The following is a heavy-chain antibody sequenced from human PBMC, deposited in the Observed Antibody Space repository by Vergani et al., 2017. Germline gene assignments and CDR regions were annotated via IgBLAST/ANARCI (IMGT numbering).Heavy chain of an antibody. Sequence: QVQLPQWGAGLLKPSEPLSLTCAVYGGSFSGYYWSWIRQPPGKGLEWIGEINHSGSTNYNPSLKSRVTISVDTSKNQFSLKLSSVTAADTAVYYCARVNSYGSFDYWGQGTLVTVSS. J-gene: IGHJ4*02. CDR3: ARVNSYGSFDY. CDR1: GGSFSGYY. D-gene: IGHD5-18*01. CDR2: INHSGST. V-gene: IGHV4-34*01.